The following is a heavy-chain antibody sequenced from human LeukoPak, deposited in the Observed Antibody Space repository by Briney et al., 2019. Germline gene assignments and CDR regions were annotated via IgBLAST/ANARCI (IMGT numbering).Heavy chain of an antibody. J-gene: IGHJ6*03. CDR1: GFTFSSYE. CDR2: ISSSGSTM. V-gene: IGHV3-48*03. D-gene: IGHD5-12*01. CDR3: AKDTVKVTTIRRVPHYMDV. Sequence: GGSLRLSCAASGFTFSSYEMNWVRQAPGKGLEWVSYISSSGSTMYYADSVKGRFIISRDNSKNTLYLQMNSLRAEDTAVYYCAKDTVKVTTIRRVPHYMDVWGKGTTVTISS.